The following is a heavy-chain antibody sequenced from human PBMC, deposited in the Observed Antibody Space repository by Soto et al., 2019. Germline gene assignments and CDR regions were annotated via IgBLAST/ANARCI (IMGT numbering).Heavy chain of an antibody. Sequence: ASVKVTSKASVDTFGSNAMHWVRQAAGQRLEWMGWIIGGSGNTKYSRNFQGRVTITWDTSASTVYMELTSLRSDDTAVSFCARGSGSFFRFFDSWG. V-gene: IGHV1-3*01. D-gene: IGHD1-26*01. CDR2: IIGGSGNT. CDR3: ARGSGSFFRFFDS. CDR1: VDTFGSNA. J-gene: IGHJ4*01.